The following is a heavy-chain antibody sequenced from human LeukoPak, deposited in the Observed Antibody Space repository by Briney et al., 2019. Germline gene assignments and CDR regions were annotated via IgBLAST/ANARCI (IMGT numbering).Heavy chain of an antibody. J-gene: IGHJ4*02. D-gene: IGHD2-2*01. CDR3: ARVTDIVVASEFDY. Sequence: PGGSLRLSCAASGFTFSSYGMHWVRQAPGKGLEWVAFIRYDGSNKYYADSVKGRFTISRDNAKNSLYLQMNSLRAEDTAVYYCARVTDIVVASEFDYWGQGTLVTVSS. CDR2: IRYDGSNK. V-gene: IGHV3-30*02. CDR1: GFTFSSYG.